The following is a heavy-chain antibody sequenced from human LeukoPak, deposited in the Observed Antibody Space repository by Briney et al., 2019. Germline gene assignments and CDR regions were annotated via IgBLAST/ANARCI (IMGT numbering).Heavy chain of an antibody. J-gene: IGHJ4*02. CDR1: GFTFSNYA. CDR2: ITGNSDTI. CDR3: AKDYSFSNFN. Sequence: GGSLRLSCAASGFTFSNYAMAWVRQAPGQGLEWVSVITGNSDTIYYSDSVKGRFTVSRDNTKKSLFLQLNSLSVEDTAMYYCAKDYSFSNFNWGQGTLVTVSS. V-gene: IGHV3-23*01. D-gene: IGHD2-15*01.